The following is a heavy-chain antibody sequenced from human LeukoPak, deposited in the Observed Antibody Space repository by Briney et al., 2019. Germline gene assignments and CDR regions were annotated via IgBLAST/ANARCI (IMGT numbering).Heavy chain of an antibody. J-gene: IGHJ4*02. V-gene: IGHV1-2*02. CDR1: GYTFTGYF. CDR2: INPNSGDT. Sequence: GASVTVSCKASGYTFTGYFINWVRQAPGQGLEWMGWINPNSGDTNYAQKFQGRVTMTRDTSIGTASMELSRLRSDDTAMYYCARGYYGRSGYYWGQGTLVTVSS. D-gene: IGHD3-22*01. CDR3: ARGYYGRSGYY.